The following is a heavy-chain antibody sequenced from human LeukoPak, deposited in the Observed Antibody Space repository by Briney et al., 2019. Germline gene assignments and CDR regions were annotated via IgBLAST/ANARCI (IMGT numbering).Heavy chain of an antibody. CDR2: IYYSGST. D-gene: IGHD1-26*01. J-gene: IGHJ3*02. CDR3: AREVGWELLMIGAFDI. V-gene: IGHV4-59*01. Sequence: PSETLSLTCTVSGGSISSYYWSWIRQPPGKGLEWIGYIYYSGSTNYNPSLKSRVTISVDTSKNQFSLKLSSVTAADTAVYYCAREVGWELLMIGAFDIWGQGTMVTVSS. CDR1: GGSISSYY.